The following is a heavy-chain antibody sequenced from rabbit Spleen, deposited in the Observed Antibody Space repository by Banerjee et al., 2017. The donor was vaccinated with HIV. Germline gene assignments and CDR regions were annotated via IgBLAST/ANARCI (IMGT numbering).Heavy chain of an antibody. Sequence: QEQLEESGGGLVKPEGSLTLTCKASGVSFSSRFYMCWVRQAPGKGLEWIACIDSGSSGDTYYANWAKGRFTISRTSSTTVTLRMTSLTAADRAAYFCARDLVGVIGWNFYLWGPGTLVTVS. CDR1: GVSFSSRFY. D-gene: IGHD1-1*01. V-gene: IGHV1S45*01. J-gene: IGHJ4*01. CDR2: IDSGSSGDT. CDR3: ARDLVGVIGWNFYL.